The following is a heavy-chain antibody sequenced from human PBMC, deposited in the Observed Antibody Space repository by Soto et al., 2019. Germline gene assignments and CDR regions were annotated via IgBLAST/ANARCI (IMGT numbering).Heavy chain of an antibody. CDR2: ISYDGSKK. D-gene: IGHD3-10*01. CDR1: GFSLTSFT. V-gene: IGHV3-30-3*01. J-gene: IGHJ6*01. Sequence: QEHLVESGGGVVQPGKSLRLSCTASGFSLTSFTVHWVRQAPGKGLEWVTLISYDGSKKDYIDSVKGRFTISRDNFKNAVYMEIDKLRPEATAVYVCALGRHLAMTGIDFNYGLDVWGQGTTVTVSS. CDR3: ALGRHLAMTGIDFNYGLDV.